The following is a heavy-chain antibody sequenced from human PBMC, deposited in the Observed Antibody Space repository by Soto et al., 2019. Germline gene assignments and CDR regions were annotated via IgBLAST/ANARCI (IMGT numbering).Heavy chain of an antibody. V-gene: IGHV5-10-1*01. D-gene: IGHD3-22*01. Sequence: GESLKISCKGSGYRFNSYWISWVRQMPWKGLEWMGRIDPSDSYTNYSPSFQGHATISADKSISTAYLQWSSLKASDTAMYYCASRIYDSGGYPGGFAFCGQRSLVTVSS. J-gene: IGHJ4*02. CDR2: IDPSDSYT. CDR3: ASRIYDSGGYPGGFAF. CDR1: GYRFNSYW.